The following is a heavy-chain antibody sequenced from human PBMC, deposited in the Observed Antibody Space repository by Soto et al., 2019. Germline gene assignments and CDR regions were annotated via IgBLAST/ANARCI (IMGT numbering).Heavy chain of an antibody. D-gene: IGHD6-6*01. CDR1: GYTFTSYG. Sequence: ASVKVSCKASGYTFTSYGISWVRQAPGQGLEWMGWISAYNGNTNYAQKLQGRVTMTTDTSTSTAYMELRSLRSDDTAVYYCARDAWREYSSSGLDPWGQGTLVTVSS. CDR2: ISAYNGNT. V-gene: IGHV1-18*01. CDR3: ARDAWREYSSSGLDP. J-gene: IGHJ5*02.